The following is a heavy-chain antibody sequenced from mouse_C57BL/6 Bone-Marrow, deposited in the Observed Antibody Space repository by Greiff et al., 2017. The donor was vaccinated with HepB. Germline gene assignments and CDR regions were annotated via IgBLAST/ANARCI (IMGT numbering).Heavy chain of an antibody. D-gene: IGHD1-1*01. CDR3: ARDYGSSYWYFDV. J-gene: IGHJ1*03. V-gene: IGHV1-50*01. Sequence: QVHVKQPGAELVKPGASVKLSCKASGYTFTSYWMQWVKQRPGQGLEWIGEIDPSDSYTNYNQKFKGKATLTVDTSSSTAYMQLSSLTSEDSAVYYCARDYGSSYWYFDVWGTGTTVTVSS. CDR2: IDPSDSYT. CDR1: GYTFTSYW.